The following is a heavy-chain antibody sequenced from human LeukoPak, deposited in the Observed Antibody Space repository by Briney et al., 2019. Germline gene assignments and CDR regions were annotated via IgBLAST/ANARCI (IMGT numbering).Heavy chain of an antibody. J-gene: IGHJ4*02. CDR3: ATGGYSGLFLFNY. Sequence: PGGSLRLSCATSAFTFRSDWMTWVRQAPGKGLEWVSGVSDGGGSTHYADSVKGRFTISRDTSKNTLYLQMNSLRVEDTAIYFCATGGYSGLFLFNYWGQGTLVTVSS. CDR1: AFTFRSDW. V-gene: IGHV3-23*01. CDR2: VSDGGGST. D-gene: IGHD1-26*01.